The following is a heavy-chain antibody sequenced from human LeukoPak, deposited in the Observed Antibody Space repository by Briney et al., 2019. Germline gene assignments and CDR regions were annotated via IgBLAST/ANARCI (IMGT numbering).Heavy chain of an antibody. Sequence: GRSLRLSCAASGFTFDDYAMHWVRHAPGKGLEGVSGISWNSGSIGYADSVKGRFTISRDNAKNSLYLQMNSLRAEDTALYYCAKLDILTGFDYWGQGTLVTVSS. D-gene: IGHD3-9*01. CDR2: ISWNSGSI. CDR1: GFTFDDYA. V-gene: IGHV3-9*01. CDR3: AKLDILTGFDY. J-gene: IGHJ4*02.